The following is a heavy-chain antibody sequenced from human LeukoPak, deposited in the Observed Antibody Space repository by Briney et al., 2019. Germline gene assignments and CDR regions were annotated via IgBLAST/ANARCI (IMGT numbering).Heavy chain of an antibody. CDR1: GFTFSSYG. CDR2: ISYDGSNK. Sequence: PGRSLRLSCAASGFTFSSYGMHWVRQAPGKGLEWVAVISYDGSNKYYADFVKGRFTISRDNSKNTLYLQMNSLRAEDTAVYYCAKSNCSSTSCQTYYYYGMDVWGQGTTVTVSS. D-gene: IGHD2-2*01. CDR3: AKSNCSSTSCQTYYYYGMDV. J-gene: IGHJ6*02. V-gene: IGHV3-30*18.